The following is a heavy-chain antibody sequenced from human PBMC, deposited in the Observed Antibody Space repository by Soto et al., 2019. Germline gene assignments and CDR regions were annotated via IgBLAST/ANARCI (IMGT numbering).Heavy chain of an antibody. CDR2: IYWDGDK. CDR1: GFSLSTSGVG. Sequence: QITLKESGPALVKPTQTLTLTCTFSGFSLSTSGVGGGWIRQPPGKALEWLALIYWDGDKRHSPSLMSRLTLTKGTPNNQVGLTMTHMDPVDTDTYCCAHNSGEIFDYWGQGTLVTVSS. D-gene: IGHD3-10*01. V-gene: IGHV2-5*02. J-gene: IGHJ4*02. CDR3: AHNSGEIFDY.